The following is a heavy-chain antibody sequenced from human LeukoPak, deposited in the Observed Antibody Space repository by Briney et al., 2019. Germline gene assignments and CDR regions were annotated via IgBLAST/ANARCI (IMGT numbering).Heavy chain of an antibody. Sequence: PGGSLRLSCRASRFSFSDYDMHWVRQAPGKGLEWVAVISYDGSRKHYGDSVKGRFTISRDNSKNTLYLQMNSLRAEDTAVYYCAKVPRGHYFDYWGQGTLVTVSS. J-gene: IGHJ4*02. V-gene: IGHV3-30*18. CDR3: AKVPRGHYFDY. CDR1: RFSFSDYD. CDR2: ISYDGSRK. D-gene: IGHD3/OR15-3a*01.